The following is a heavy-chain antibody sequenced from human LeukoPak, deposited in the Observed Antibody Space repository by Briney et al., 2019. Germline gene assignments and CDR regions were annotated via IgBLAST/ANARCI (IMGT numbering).Heavy chain of an antibody. CDR2: IGTAGDT. V-gene: IGHV3-13*01. Sequence: GGSLRLSCAASGFTFSSYDMHWVRQATGKGLEWVSAIGTAGDTYYPGSVKGRFTISRENAKNSLYLQMNSLRAEDTAVYYCARAKEGFYSSSYYFDYWGQGTLVTVSS. J-gene: IGHJ4*02. D-gene: IGHD6-6*01. CDR3: ARAKEGFYSSSYYFDY. CDR1: GFTFSSYD.